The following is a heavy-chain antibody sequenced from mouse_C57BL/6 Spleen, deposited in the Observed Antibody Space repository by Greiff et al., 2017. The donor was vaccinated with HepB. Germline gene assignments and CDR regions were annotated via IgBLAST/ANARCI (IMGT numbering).Heavy chain of an antibody. CDR1: GYTFTDYE. CDR3: TRDTTVVSYYFDY. Sequence: QVQLQQSGAELVRPGASVTLSCKASGYTFTDYEMHWVKQTPVHGLEWIGAIDPETGGTAYNQKFKGKAILTADKSSSTAYMELRSLTSEDSAVYYCTRDTTVVSYYFDYWGQDTTLTVSS. J-gene: IGHJ2*01. CDR2: IDPETGGT. D-gene: IGHD1-1*01. V-gene: IGHV1-15*01.